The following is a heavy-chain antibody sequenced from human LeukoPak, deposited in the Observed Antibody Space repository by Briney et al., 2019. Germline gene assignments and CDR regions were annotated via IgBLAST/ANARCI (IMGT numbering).Heavy chain of an antibody. Sequence: KRGGSLRLSCAASGFTFSSYAMSWVRQAPGKGLEWVSAISGSGGSTYYADSVKGRFTISRDNSKNTLYLQMNSLRAEDTAVYYCAKDPRLDSGGWYLYFDFWGQGTLVTVSS. D-gene: IGHD6-19*01. J-gene: IGHJ4*02. CDR3: AKDPRLDSGGWYLYFDF. CDR2: ISGSGGST. V-gene: IGHV3-23*01. CDR1: GFTFSSYA.